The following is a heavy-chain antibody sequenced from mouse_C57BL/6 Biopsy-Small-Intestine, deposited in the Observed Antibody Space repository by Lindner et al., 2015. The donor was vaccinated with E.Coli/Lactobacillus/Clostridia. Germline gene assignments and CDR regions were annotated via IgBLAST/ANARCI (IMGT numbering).Heavy chain of an antibody. J-gene: IGHJ3*01. CDR3: ARDYSFSMDTRPLGAFDF. CDR1: GYTFTYHG. D-gene: IGHD1-1*02. Sequence: SVKVSCKPSGYTFTYHGINWVRQAPGQGLEWMGWISTYKGDIYYGQKFHGRVTLTTDTSTSTAYMELRGLTSDDTAVYYCARDYSFSMDTRPLGAFDFWGQGTMVTVSS. V-gene: IGHV1S26*01. CDR2: ISTYKGDI.